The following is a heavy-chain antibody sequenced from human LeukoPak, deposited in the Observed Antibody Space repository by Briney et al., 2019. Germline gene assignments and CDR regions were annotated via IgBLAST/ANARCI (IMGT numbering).Heavy chain of an antibody. CDR2: IYYSGST. J-gene: IGHJ1*01. CDR1: GGSISSYY. Sequence: SETLSLTCTVSGGSISSYYWSWIRQPPGKGLEWIGYIYYSGSTNYNPSLKSRVTISVDTSKNQFSLKLSSVTAADTAVYYCATYDILTGYYHAEYFQHWGQGTLVTVSS. D-gene: IGHD3-9*01. CDR3: ATYDILTGYYHAEYFQH. V-gene: IGHV4-59*01.